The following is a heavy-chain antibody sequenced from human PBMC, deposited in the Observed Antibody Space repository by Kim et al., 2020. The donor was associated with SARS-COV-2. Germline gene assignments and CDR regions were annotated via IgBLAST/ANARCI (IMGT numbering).Heavy chain of an antibody. D-gene: IGHD3-16*01. J-gene: IGHJ4*02. CDR3: TRVLWPRLIDY. CDR1: GFTFNDYY. CDR2: IRNKANNYYS. V-gene: IGHV3-72*01. Sequence: GGSLRLSCAASGFTFNDYYMAWVRQAPGKGLEWVGLIRNKANNYYSEYDASVIGRFTVSRDDSSNSLYLQMNSLTTEDTAVYYCTRVLWPRLIDYWGQGTLVTVSS.